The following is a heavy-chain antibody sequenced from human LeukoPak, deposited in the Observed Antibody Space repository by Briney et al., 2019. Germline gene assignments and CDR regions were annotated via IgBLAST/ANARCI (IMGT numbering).Heavy chain of an antibody. CDR3: ARCIAARFDY. CDR2: VSYDGSNK. V-gene: IGHV3-30-3*01. CDR1: GFTFSSYA. J-gene: IGHJ4*02. D-gene: IGHD6-6*01. Sequence: GGSLRLSCAASGFTFSSYAMHWVRQAPGKGLEWVAVVSYDGSNKYYADSVKGRFTISRDNSKNTLYLQMNSLRAEDTAVYYCARCIAARFDYWGQGTLVTVSS.